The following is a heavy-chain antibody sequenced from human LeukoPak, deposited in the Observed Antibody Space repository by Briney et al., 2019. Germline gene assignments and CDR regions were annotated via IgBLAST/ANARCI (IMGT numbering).Heavy chain of an antibody. CDR1: GFTFSGYS. CDR3: ARGGSAYSSSWSTFDY. CDR2: INSDGSST. V-gene: IGHV3-74*01. D-gene: IGHD6-13*01. J-gene: IGHJ4*02. Sequence: PGGSLRLSCAASGFTFSGYSMNWVRQAPGKGLVWVSRINSDGSSTSYADSVKGRFAISRDNAKNTVYLQVNSLRAEDTAVYYCARGGSAYSSSWSTFDYWGLGNMVTVSA.